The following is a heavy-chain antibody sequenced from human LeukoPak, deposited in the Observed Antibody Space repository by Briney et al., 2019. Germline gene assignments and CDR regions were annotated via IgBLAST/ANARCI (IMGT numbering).Heavy chain of an antibody. J-gene: IGHJ6*02. CDR3: ASGGKAGRYYNYHGVDV. CDR1: GGSIGDFY. D-gene: IGHD3-10*01. Sequence: SETLSLTCSVSGGSIGDFYWTWIRQPPGKAPEWIGYIYYSGSTKYNPSLKSRVTLSVDTPSKQFSLKLTSVTSADTAVYYCASGGKAGRYYNYHGVDVWGQGTTVIVSS. CDR2: IYYSGST. V-gene: IGHV4-59*01.